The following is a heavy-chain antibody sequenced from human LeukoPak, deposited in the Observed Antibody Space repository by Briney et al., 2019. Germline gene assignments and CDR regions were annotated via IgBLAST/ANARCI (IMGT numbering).Heavy chain of an antibody. V-gene: IGHV4-39*01. D-gene: IGHD1-26*01. CDR3: TSTSGKFYYYYYMDV. CDR1: GGSISSSSYY. Sequence: SETLSLTCTVSGGSISSSSYYWGWIRQPPGKGLEWIGSIYYSGSTYYNPSLKSRVTISVDTSKNQFSPKLSSVTAADTAVYYCTSTSGKFYYYYYMDVWGKGTTVTVSS. J-gene: IGHJ6*03. CDR2: IYYSGST.